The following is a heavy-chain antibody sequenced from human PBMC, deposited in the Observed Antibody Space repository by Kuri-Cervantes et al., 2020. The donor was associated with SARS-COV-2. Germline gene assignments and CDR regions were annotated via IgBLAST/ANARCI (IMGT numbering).Heavy chain of an antibody. CDR2: IFPGDSDT. CDR1: GYSFISYW. V-gene: IGHV5-51*01. J-gene: IGHJ4*02. D-gene: IGHD1-26*01. Sequence: GGSLRLSCKGSGYSFISYWIGWVRQMPGKGLEWMGIIFPGDSDTTYSPSFQGQVTISADKSISTAYLQWGSLKASDTAMYYCARHLGWELPSDYWGQGTLVTVSS. CDR3: ARHLGWELPSDY.